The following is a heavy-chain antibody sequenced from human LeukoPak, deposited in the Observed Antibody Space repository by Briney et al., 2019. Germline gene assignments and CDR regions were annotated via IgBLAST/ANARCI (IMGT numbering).Heavy chain of an antibody. CDR2: ISGSGGST. Sequence: GGSLRLSCADSGFTFSSYAMSWGRQAPGKGLEWVSAISGSGGSTYYADSVKGRFTISRDNPKNTLYLQMNSIGAEDTAVYYSAILVTAQEVYDYVWGSYRYIFAFDIWGQGTMVTVSS. V-gene: IGHV3-23*01. J-gene: IGHJ3*02. CDR1: GFTFSSYA. D-gene: IGHD3-16*02. CDR3: AILVTAQEVYDYVWGSYRYIFAFDI.